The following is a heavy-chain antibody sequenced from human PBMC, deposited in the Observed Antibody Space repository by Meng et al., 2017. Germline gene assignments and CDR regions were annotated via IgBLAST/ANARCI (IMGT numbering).Heavy chain of an antibody. CDR2: ISWNSGSI. Sequence: SLKISCAASGFTFDDYAMHWVRQAPGKGLEWVSGISWNSGSIGYADSVKGRFTISRDNAKNSLYLQMNSLRAEDMALYYCAKSYYYGSGSYVGGPFDYWVQGTLVPSPQ. D-gene: IGHD3-10*01. CDR1: GFTFDDYA. CDR3: AKSYYYGSGSYVGGPFDY. J-gene: IGHJ4*02. V-gene: IGHV3-9*03.